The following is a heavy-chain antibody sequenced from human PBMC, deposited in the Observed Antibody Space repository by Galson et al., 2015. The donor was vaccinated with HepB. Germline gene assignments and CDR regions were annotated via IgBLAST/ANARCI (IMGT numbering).Heavy chain of an antibody. CDR1: GGTFSSYA. J-gene: IGHJ6*02. CDR2: IIPIFGTA. Sequence: SVKVSCKASGGTFSSYAISWVRQAPGQGLEWMGGIIPIFGTANYAQKFQGRVTITADKSTSTAYMELSSPRSEDTAVYYCARGPVGDIPPTDYYYGMDVWGQGTTVTVSS. D-gene: IGHD2-21*01. V-gene: IGHV1-69*06. CDR3: ARGPVGDIPPTDYYYGMDV.